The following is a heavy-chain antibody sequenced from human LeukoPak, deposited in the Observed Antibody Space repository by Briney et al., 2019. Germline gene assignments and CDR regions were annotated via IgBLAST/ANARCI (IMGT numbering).Heavy chain of an antibody. J-gene: IGHJ4*02. D-gene: IGHD3-3*01. Sequence: GSLRLSCAASGFTVRSNYMSWVRQAPGKGLEWVSAISGSGGSTYYADSVKGRFTISRDNSKNTLYLQMNSLRAEDTAVYYCAKDRDFWSGYPIDYWGQGTLVTVSS. CDR1: GFTVRSNY. CDR2: ISGSGGST. V-gene: IGHV3-23*01. CDR3: AKDRDFWSGYPIDY.